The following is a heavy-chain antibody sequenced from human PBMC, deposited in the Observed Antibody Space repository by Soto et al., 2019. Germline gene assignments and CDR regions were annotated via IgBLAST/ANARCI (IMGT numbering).Heavy chain of an antibody. CDR3: AKGESTTHGDSFDI. J-gene: IGHJ3*02. CDR2: INHSGRT. V-gene: IGHV4-59*01. Sequence: QVQLQESGPGLVKPSETLSLTCSVSGGSISFYNWNWIRQSPGKGLEWIGYINHSGRTNYNPALKRRVTISVDTSKNQYSLQLSSVTAADTAVYYWAKGESTTHGDSFDIWGQGTMVTVSP. CDR1: GGSISFYN.